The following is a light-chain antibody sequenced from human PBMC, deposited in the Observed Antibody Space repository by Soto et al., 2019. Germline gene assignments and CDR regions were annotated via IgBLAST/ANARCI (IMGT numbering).Light chain of an antibody. CDR2: VAS. CDR1: QSVSSN. CDR3: PKYKNWPPLT. V-gene: IGKV3D-15*01. Sequence: EIVMTQSPATLSVSPGERATLSCRPSQSVSSNLAWYQQKPGQAPRLLIHVASSRATGIPARVSGSGSGTGLPLTISSLQTEDFAVNYCPKYKNWPPLTFGGGTKVDIE. J-gene: IGKJ4*01.